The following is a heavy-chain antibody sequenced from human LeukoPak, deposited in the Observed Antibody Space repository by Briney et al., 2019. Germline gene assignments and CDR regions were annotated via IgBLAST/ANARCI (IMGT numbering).Heavy chain of an antibody. V-gene: IGHV3-21*01. J-gene: IGHJ4*02. Sequence: GGSLRLSCAASGFTFSSYSMNWVRQAPGKGLEWVSSISSSSSYIYYADSVKGRITISRDNAKNSLYLQMNSLRAEDTAVYYCARDGYDILTGYYLDFDYWGQGTLVTVSS. CDR2: ISSSSSYI. D-gene: IGHD3-9*01. CDR3: ARDGYDILTGYYLDFDY. CDR1: GFTFSSYS.